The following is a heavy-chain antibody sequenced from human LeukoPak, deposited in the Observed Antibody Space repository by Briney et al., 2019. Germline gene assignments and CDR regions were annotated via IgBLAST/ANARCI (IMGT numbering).Heavy chain of an antibody. J-gene: IGHJ4*02. V-gene: IGHV3-33*01. CDR1: GFSFTSYG. CDR3: ARVSESGNSDY. CDR2: IWYDGTNK. Sequence: PARSLRLYCAASGFSFTSYGMHWVRQAPGKGLEGVAVIWYDGTNKYYADSVKGRFTISRDTSNNMLYLQMNSLRAEDTAVYYCARVSESGNSDYWGQGTLVTVSS. D-gene: IGHD4-23*01.